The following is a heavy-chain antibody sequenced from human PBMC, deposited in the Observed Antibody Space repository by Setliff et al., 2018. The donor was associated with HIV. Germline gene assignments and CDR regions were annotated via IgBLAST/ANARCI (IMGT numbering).Heavy chain of an antibody. Sequence: PGGSLRLSCAASGFTFSFHAMSWVRQAPGKGLEWVSYISSSGSTIYYADSVKGRFTISRGNAKNSLYLQMNSLRVEDTAVYYCARTSTTTGTTLNWFDPWGQGTLVTVSS. CDR2: ISSSGSTI. V-gene: IGHV3-11*04. D-gene: IGHD1-1*01. CDR3: ARTSTTTGTTLNWFDP. J-gene: IGHJ5*02. CDR1: GFTFSFHA.